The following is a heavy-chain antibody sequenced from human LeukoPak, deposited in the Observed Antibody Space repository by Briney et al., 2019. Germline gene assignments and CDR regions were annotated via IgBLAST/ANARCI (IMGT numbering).Heavy chain of an antibody. CDR2: INWNGDST. J-gene: IGHJ4*02. V-gene: IGHV3-20*01. CDR1: GFTFDDYG. Sequence: PGGSLRLSCAASGFTFDDYGMRWVRQAPGKGLEWVSGINWNGDSTGYADSVKGRFTISRDNAKNSLFLQMNSLRVEDTALYHCARAERIAVAGPIDFWGQGTLVSVSS. CDR3: ARAERIAVAGPIDF. D-gene: IGHD6-19*01.